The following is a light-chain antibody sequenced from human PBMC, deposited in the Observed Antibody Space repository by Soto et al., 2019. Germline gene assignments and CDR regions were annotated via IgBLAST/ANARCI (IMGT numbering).Light chain of an antibody. J-gene: IGLJ2*01. Sequence: SALTQPASVFGSPGQSITISCTGTSSDVGGYNYVSWYQQHPGKAPKLMIYDVSNRPSGVSNRFSGSKSGNTASLTISGLQAEDEADYYCSSYTSSSTVVFGGGTKLTVL. CDR1: SSDVGGYNY. CDR3: SSYTSSSTVV. V-gene: IGLV2-14*01. CDR2: DVS.